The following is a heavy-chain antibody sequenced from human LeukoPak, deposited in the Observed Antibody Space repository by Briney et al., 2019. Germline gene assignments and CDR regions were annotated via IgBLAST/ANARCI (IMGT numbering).Heavy chain of an antibody. Sequence: ASVKVSCKASGYTFTSYYMHWVRQAPGQGLEWMGIINPSGGSTSYAQKFQGRVTMTRDTSTSTVYVELSSLRSEDTAVYYCARVGSDYYDSSGYRGAFDIWGQGTMVTVSS. D-gene: IGHD3-22*01. CDR1: GYTFTSYY. J-gene: IGHJ3*02. V-gene: IGHV1-46*01. CDR2: INPSGGST. CDR3: ARVGSDYYDSSGYRGAFDI.